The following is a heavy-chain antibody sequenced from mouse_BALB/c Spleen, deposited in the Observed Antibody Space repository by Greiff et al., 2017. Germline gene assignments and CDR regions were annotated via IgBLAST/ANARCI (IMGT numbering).Heavy chain of an antibody. V-gene: IGHV5-17*02. Sequence: DVMLVESGGGLVKPGGSLKLSCAASGFTFSSFGMHWVRQAPEKGLEWVAYISSGSSTIYYADTVKGRFTISRDNPKNTLFLQMTSLRSEDTAMYYCARSFTTADWYFDVWGAGTTVTVSS. CDR3: ARSFTTADWYFDV. J-gene: IGHJ1*01. CDR1: GFTFSSFG. CDR2: ISSGSSTI. D-gene: IGHD1-2*01.